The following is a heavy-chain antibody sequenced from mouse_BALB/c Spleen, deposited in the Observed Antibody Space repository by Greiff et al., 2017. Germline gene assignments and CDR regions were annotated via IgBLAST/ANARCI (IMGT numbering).Heavy chain of an antibody. Sequence: VQLQQSGAELVRPGALVKLSCKASGFNIKDYYMHWVKQRPEQGLEWIGWIDPENGNTIYDPKFQGKASITADTSSNTAYLQLSSLTSEDTAVYYCAPWTTVVETGAWLAYGGQGTRVTVSA. CDR1: GFNIKDYY. V-gene: IGHV14-1*02. D-gene: IGHD1-1*01. J-gene: IGHJ3*01. CDR3: APWTTVVETGAWLAY. CDR2: IDPENGNT.